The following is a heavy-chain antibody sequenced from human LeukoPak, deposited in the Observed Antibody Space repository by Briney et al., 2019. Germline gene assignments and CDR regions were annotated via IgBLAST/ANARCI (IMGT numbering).Heavy chain of an antibody. D-gene: IGHD6-13*01. CDR3: AKTPSGAAAGTPNWFDP. J-gene: IGHJ5*02. Sequence: GGSLRLSCAASGFTFSSYAMSWVRQAPGKGLEWVSAISGSGGSTYYADSVKGRFTISRDNSKNTLYLQMNSLRAEDTAVYYCAKTPSGAAAGTPNWFDPWGQGTLVTVSS. V-gene: IGHV3-23*01. CDR2: ISGSGGST. CDR1: GFTFSSYA.